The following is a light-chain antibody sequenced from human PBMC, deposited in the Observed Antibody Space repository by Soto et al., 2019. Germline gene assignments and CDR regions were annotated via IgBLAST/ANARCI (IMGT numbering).Light chain of an antibody. V-gene: IGLV2-14*01. CDR1: SSDVGGYHY. CDR3: SSYTSSRTRV. Sequence: QSVLPQPASVSGSPGQSSTISCTGTSSDVGGYHYVSWYQQHPGKATKIMSYEVXNRTSGVSNRFSGSKFGXXAXLTISGLQAEDEADYYCSSYTSSRTRVFGGGTKLTVL. J-gene: IGLJ3*02. CDR2: EVX.